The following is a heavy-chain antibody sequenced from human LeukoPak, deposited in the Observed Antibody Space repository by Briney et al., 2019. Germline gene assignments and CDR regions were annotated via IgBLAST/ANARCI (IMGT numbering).Heavy chain of an antibody. J-gene: IGHJ6*03. Sequence: GGSLRLSCAASGFTFSSYWMSWVRQAPGKGLEWVANIKQDGSEKYYVDSVKGRFTISRDNAKNSLYLQMNSLRAEDTAVYYCARVFRVATISEGYYYYYMDVWGKGTTVTIYS. V-gene: IGHV3-7*01. CDR3: ARVFRVATISEGYYYYYMDV. CDR2: IKQDGSEK. D-gene: IGHD5-12*01. CDR1: GFTFSSYW.